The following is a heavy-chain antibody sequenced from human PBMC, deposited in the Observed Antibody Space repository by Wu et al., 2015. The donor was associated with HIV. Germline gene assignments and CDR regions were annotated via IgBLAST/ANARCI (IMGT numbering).Heavy chain of an antibody. CDR1: GYTFTGYY. V-gene: IGHV1-2*02. J-gene: IGHJ4*02. D-gene: IGHD6-13*01. CDR2: ISPNSGGT. CDR3: ARGVRRYSGSWYLGY. Sequence: QVQLVQSGAEVKKPGASVKVSCKASGYTFTGYYMHWVRQAPGQGLEWMGWISPNSGGTNYAQKFQGRVTVTRDTSISTVYMELSSLKSDDTAVYFCARGVRRYSGSWYLGYWGQGTLVTVSS.